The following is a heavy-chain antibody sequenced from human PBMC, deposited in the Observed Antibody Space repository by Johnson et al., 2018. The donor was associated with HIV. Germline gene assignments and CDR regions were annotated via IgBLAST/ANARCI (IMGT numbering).Heavy chain of an antibody. Sequence: VQLVESGGDLVQPGGSLRLSCAASGITVGTNYMSWVRQAPGKGLEWVSVIFSVGDVYYADSVKGRFTISRDISKNMVYLQMNSLISEDTAVYYCAKDSGANWNYGAVDIWCQGTMVTVSS. D-gene: IGHD1-7*01. CDR1: GITVGTNY. CDR3: AKDSGANWNYGAVDI. J-gene: IGHJ3*02. CDR2: IFSVGDV. V-gene: IGHV3-66*02.